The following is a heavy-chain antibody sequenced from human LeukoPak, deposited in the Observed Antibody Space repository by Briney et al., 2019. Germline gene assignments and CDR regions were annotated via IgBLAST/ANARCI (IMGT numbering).Heavy chain of an antibody. CDR3: ARHVWFGEHNGHENWFDP. J-gene: IGHJ5*02. CDR1: GFTFSSYA. CDR2: ISGSGDST. V-gene: IGHV3-23*01. Sequence: GGSLRLSCAASGFTFSSYAMSWVRQAPGKGLEWVSTISGSGDSTYYADSVKGRFTISRDNSKNTLYLQMNSLTAEDTAVYYCARHVWFGEHNGHENWFDPWGQGTLVIVSS. D-gene: IGHD3-10*01.